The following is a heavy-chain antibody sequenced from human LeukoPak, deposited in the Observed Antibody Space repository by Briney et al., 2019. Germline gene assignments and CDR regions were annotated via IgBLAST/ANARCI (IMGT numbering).Heavy chain of an antibody. CDR3: ARGQTMSPDYFDY. CDR1: GFIFSSHA. Sequence: GGSLRLSCSSSGFIFSSHALHWVRQAPGRGLEYISGISSNGRTTFYADSVKGRFTISRDNSKNTVYLQMGNVRAEDMGVYYCARGQTMSPDYFDYWGQGTLVTVSS. V-gene: IGHV3-64*02. J-gene: IGHJ4*02. CDR2: ISSNGRTT. D-gene: IGHD1/OR15-1a*01.